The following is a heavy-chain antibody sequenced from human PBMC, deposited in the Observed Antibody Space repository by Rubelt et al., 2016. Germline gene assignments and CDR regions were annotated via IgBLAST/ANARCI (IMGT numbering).Heavy chain of an antibody. V-gene: IGHV4-34*01. CDR3: ARDAASSGYFPS. CDR1: GESLSGYY. Sequence: QVQLQQWGAGLLKPSETLSLTCAVYGESLSGYYWSWIRQPPGKGLEWIGSIYYSGSTYYNPSLKSRVTISVDTSKTQFSRKLSSVTAADTAVYYCARDAASSGYFPSWGQGTLVTVSS. CDR2: IYYSGST. D-gene: IGHD3-22*01. J-gene: IGHJ4*02.